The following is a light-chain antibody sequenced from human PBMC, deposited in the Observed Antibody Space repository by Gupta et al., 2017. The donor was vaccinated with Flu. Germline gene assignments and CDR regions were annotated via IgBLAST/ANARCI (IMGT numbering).Light chain of an antibody. CDR1: QGISSY. J-gene: IGKJ1*01. CDR3: QQLNRYPRT. V-gene: IGKV1-9*01. CDR2: AAS. Sequence: PSSLSASVGDRVTITGLASQGISSYFAGYQQKPGKSPKLLIYAASTLQGGVPSRFSGSGSWTEFTLTISSLQPEDFATNYCQQLNRYPRTFGQGTKVEIK.